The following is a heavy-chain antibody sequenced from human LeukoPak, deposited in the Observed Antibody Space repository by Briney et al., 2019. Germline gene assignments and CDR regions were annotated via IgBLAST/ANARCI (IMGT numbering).Heavy chain of an antibody. CDR3: AAGGYSSSWYFY. Sequence: ASVKVSCKAFGGTFSSFSITWVRQAPGQGFEWMGRILPVLDIAHYAQKFQGRVTITADKSTSTSYMDLTSLRSEDTAVYYCAAGGYSSSWYFYWGQGTLVTVSS. CDR1: GGTFSSFS. CDR2: ILPVLDIA. J-gene: IGHJ4*02. V-gene: IGHV1-69*02. D-gene: IGHD6-13*01.